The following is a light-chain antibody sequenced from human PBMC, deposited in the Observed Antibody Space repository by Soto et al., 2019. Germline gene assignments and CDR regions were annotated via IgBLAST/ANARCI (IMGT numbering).Light chain of an antibody. Sequence: DIQMTQSPSSLSASVGDRVTITCRASQSISSYLNWYQQKPGKAPKLLIYAASSLQSGVPSRFSGSGSGTDFTLTISSLQPEDFATYYCQQSSSTPHTFGQGTIVEIK. V-gene: IGKV1-39*01. CDR3: QQSSSTPHT. CDR2: AAS. J-gene: IGKJ2*01. CDR1: QSISSY.